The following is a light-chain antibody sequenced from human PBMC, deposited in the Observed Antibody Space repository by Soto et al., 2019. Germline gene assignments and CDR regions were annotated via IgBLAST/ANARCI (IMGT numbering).Light chain of an antibody. Sequence: QPVLTQSPSASASLGASVKLTCTLSSGHSSYAIAWHQQQPEKDPRYLMRLNSDGSHTKGDGIPDRFSGSSSGAERYLTISGLQSEDEADYYCQTWGTGIWVFGGGTKLTVL. CDR1: SGHSSYA. CDR3: QTWGTGIWV. CDR2: LNSDGSH. V-gene: IGLV4-69*01. J-gene: IGLJ3*02.